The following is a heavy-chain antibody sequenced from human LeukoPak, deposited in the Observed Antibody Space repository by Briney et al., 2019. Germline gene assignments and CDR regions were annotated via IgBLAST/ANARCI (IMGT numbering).Heavy chain of an antibody. CDR1: GFTFSSYA. J-gene: IGHJ4*02. V-gene: IGHV3-23*01. Sequence: GGSLRLSCAASGFTFSSYAMSWVRQAPGKGRDSVSAISGSGGSTYYADSVKGRFTISRDNSKNTLYLQMNSLRAEDTAVYYCAKDLVGATHYFDYWGQGTLVTVSS. D-gene: IGHD1-26*01. CDR3: AKDLVGATHYFDY. CDR2: ISGSGGST.